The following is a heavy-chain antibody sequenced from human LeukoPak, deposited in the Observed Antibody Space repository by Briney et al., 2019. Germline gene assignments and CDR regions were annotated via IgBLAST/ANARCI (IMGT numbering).Heavy chain of an antibody. V-gene: IGHV4-39*01. D-gene: IGHD3-3*01. CDR1: GGSISSSSYY. Sequence: SETLSLTCTVSGGSISSSSYYWGWIRQPPGKGLEWIGSIYYSGSTYYNPSLKSRVTISVDTSKNQFSLKLSSVTAADTAVYYCARHVPNYDFWSGPIPNWFDPWGQGTLVTVSS. J-gene: IGHJ5*02. CDR2: IYYSGST. CDR3: ARHVPNYDFWSGPIPNWFDP.